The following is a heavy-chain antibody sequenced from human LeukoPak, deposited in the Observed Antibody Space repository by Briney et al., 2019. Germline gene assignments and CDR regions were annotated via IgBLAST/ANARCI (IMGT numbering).Heavy chain of an antibody. Sequence: GGSLRLSCAASGFTFSTYGMNWVRQAPGKGLEWVSYIGTTTSTIYYADSVKGRFTISRDNAKNSLYLQMNSLRDEDTAVYYCARHDYGGNSGDYWGQGTLVTVSS. D-gene: IGHD4-23*01. J-gene: IGHJ4*02. CDR3: ARHDYGGNSGDY. CDR2: IGTTTSTI. CDR1: GFTFSTYG. V-gene: IGHV3-48*02.